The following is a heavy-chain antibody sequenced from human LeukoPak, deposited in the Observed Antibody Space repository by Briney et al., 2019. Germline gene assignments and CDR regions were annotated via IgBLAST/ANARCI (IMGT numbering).Heavy chain of an antibody. CDR2: INPNSGGT. Sequence: ASVTVSCKASGYTFTGYYMHWVRQAPGQGLEWMGWINPNSGGTNYAQKFQGRVTMTRDTSISTAYMELSRLRSDDTAVYYCARVKGVVTAILDYWGQGTLVTVSS. CDR1: GYTFTGYY. V-gene: IGHV1-2*02. J-gene: IGHJ4*02. D-gene: IGHD2-21*02. CDR3: ARVKGVVTAILDY.